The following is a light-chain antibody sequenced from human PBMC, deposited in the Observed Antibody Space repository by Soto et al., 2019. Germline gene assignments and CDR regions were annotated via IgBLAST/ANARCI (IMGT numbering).Light chain of an antibody. CDR3: QQYGSSPIT. V-gene: IGKV3-20*01. J-gene: IGKJ5*01. CDR1: QSVSSSY. Sequence: EIVLTQSPGTLSLSPGERATLSGRASQSVSSSYFAWYQQKPGQAPRLLIYGASSRATGIPDRFSGSGSGTDFTLTISRLEPEGFAVYYCQQYGSSPITFGQGTRLEIK. CDR2: GAS.